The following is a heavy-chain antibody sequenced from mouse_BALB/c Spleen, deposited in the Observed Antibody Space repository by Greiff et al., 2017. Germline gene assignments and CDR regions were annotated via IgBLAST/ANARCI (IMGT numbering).Heavy chain of an antibody. CDR2: ISSGSSTI. CDR3: ARWDYDGAY. D-gene: IGHD2-4*01. Sequence: EVQLMESGGGLVQPGGSRKLSCAASGFTFSSFGMHWVRQAPEQGLEWVAYISSGSSTIYYADTVKGRFTISRDNPKNTLFLQMTSLRSEDTAMYYCARWDYDGAYWGQGTLVTVSA. J-gene: IGHJ3*01. CDR1: GFTFSSFG. V-gene: IGHV5-17*02.